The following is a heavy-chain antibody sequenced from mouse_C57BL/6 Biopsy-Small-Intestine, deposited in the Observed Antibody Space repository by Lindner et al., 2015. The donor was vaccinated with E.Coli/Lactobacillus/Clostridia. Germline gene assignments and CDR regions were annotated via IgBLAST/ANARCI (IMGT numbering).Heavy chain of an antibody. Sequence: VQLQESGAGLVRPGASVTLSCKASGYTFTDYEMHWVKQTPVHGLEWIGAIDPETGGIAYNQKFKDKAILTADKSSSTAYMELRSLTSEDSAVCYCTRYYDYDWFAYWGQGTLVTVSA. CDR3: TRYYDYDWFAY. CDR2: IDPETGGI. J-gene: IGHJ3*01. V-gene: IGHV1-15*01. D-gene: IGHD2-4*01. CDR1: GYTFTDYE.